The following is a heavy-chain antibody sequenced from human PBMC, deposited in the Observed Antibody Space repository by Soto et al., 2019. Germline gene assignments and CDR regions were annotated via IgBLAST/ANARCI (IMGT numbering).Heavy chain of an antibody. CDR1: GYSFTSYW. J-gene: IGHJ6*02. Sequence: EVQLVQSGAEVKKPGESLKISCKGSGYSFTSYWIGWVRQMPGKGLEWMGIIYPGDSDTRYSPSFQGQVTISADKSISTAYLQWSSLKASDTAMYYCARMKIAAAGTVEYYYYGMDVWGQGTTVTVSS. D-gene: IGHD6-13*01. V-gene: IGHV5-51*01. CDR2: IYPGDSDT. CDR3: ARMKIAAAGTVEYYYYGMDV.